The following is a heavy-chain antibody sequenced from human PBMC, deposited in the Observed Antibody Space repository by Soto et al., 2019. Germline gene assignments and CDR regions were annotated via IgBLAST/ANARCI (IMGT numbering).Heavy chain of an antibody. CDR3: AKSSSQFYYYYYGMDV. J-gene: IGHJ6*02. Sequence: PGGSLRLSCAASGFTFSNYAMNWVRQAPGKGLEWVSAISGSGVSTYYADSVKGRFTISRDNSKNTLYLQMNSLRAEDTAVYYCAKSSSQFYYYYYGMDVWGQGTTVTVSS. V-gene: IGHV3-23*01. CDR2: ISGSGVST. CDR1: GFTFSNYA. D-gene: IGHD6-13*01.